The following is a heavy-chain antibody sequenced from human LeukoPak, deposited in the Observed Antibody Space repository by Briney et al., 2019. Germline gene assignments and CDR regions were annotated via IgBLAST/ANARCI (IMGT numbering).Heavy chain of an antibody. CDR2: ISSSSSYI. Sequence: WGSLRLSCAASGFTFSSYSMNWVRQAPGKGLEWVSSISSSSSYIYYADSVKGRFTISRDNAKNSLYLQMNCLRAEDTAVYYCARDQGTAILHYWGQGTLVTVSS. J-gene: IGHJ4*02. D-gene: IGHD5-18*01. CDR3: ARDQGTAILHY. V-gene: IGHV3-21*01. CDR1: GFTFSSYS.